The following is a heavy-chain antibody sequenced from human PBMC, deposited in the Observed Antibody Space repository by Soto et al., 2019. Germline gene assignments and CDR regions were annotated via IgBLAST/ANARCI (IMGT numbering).Heavy chain of an antibody. CDR1: GYSFTSYW. Sequence: PGESLKISCKGSGYSFTSYWIGWVRQMPGKGLEWMGIIYPGDSDTRYSPSFQGQVTISADKSISTAYLQWSSLKASDTAMYYCARGVWFGELSDAFDIWGQGTMVTVSS. CDR3: ARGVWFGELSDAFDI. V-gene: IGHV5-51*01. J-gene: IGHJ3*02. CDR2: IYPGDSDT. D-gene: IGHD3-10*01.